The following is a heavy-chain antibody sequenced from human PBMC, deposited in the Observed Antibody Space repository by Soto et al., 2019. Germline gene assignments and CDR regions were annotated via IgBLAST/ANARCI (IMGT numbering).Heavy chain of an antibody. CDR1: GFTFSDYY. V-gene: IGHV3-11*01. Sequence: QVQLGESGGGLVYPGGSLRLSCAAAGFTFSDYYMSWIRQAPEKGLEWLSYISSSGSDIYYADSAKGRFTISRDNAKNSLYLQMHSLRAEDTAVYYCARDPSGYPFDYWGQGTQVTVSS. D-gene: IGHD5-12*01. CDR2: ISSSGSDI. J-gene: IGHJ4*02. CDR3: ARDPSGYPFDY.